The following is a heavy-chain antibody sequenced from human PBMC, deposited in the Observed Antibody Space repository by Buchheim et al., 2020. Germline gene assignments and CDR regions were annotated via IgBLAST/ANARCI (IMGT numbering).Heavy chain of an antibody. D-gene: IGHD3-10*01. CDR1: GFTFSSYA. V-gene: IGHV3-23*01. CDR2: ISGSGGST. CDR3: AKGRVMWFGELGRGYYYYGMDV. J-gene: IGHJ6*02. Sequence: EVQLLESGGGLVQPGGSLRLSCAASGFTFSSYAMSWVRQAPGKGLEWVSAISGSGGSTYYADSVKGRFTISRDNSKNTLYLQMNSLRAEDTAVYYCAKGRVMWFGELGRGYYYYGMDVWGQGTT.